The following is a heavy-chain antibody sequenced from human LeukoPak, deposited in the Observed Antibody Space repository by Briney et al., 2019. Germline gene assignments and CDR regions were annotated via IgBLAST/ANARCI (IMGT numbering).Heavy chain of an antibody. CDR2: INPNSGGT. Sequence: ASVKVSCKASGYTFSDYYIHWVRQAPGQGLEWMGWINPNSGGTNYAQKFQGRVTMTSDTSISTAYMELSSLRSDDTAVYYCARDRCSSTSCSFDYWGQGTLVTVSS. D-gene: IGHD2-2*01. CDR3: ARDRCSSTSCSFDY. V-gene: IGHV1-2*02. J-gene: IGHJ4*02. CDR1: GYTFSDYY.